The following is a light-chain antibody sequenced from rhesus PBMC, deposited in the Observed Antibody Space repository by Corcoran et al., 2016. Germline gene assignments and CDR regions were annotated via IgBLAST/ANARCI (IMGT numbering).Light chain of an antibody. J-gene: IGKJ2*01. V-gene: IGKV1-33*02. CDR3: QQHNSYPYS. CDR1: QGISSW. Sequence: DIQMTQSPSSLSASVGDRVTITCQASQGISSWLAWYQQKPGKAPKLLIDAASSLPSGVPSRVSGSGSWTDFTLTIRSLQPEDFATYYCQQHNSYPYSFGQVTKVEIK. CDR2: AAS.